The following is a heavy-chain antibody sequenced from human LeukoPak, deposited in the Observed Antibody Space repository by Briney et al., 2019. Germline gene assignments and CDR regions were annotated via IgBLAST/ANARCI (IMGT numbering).Heavy chain of an antibody. CDR2: IYYSGST. V-gene: IGHV4-39*07. CDR1: GGSISSSSYY. D-gene: IGHD2-15*01. J-gene: IGHJ4*02. CDR3: ARDHCSGGSCYRGFDY. Sequence: SETLSLTCTVSGGSISSSSYYWGWIRQPPGKGLEWIGSIYYSGSTYYNPSLKSRVTISVDTSKNQFSLKLSSVTAADTAVYYCARDHCSGGSCYRGFDYWGQGTLVTVSS.